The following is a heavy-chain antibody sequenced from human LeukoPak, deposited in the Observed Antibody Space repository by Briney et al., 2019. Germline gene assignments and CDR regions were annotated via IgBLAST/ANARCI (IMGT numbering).Heavy chain of an antibody. Sequence: PGGALRLSCTASGFTFGDYAMSWFRQAPGKGLEWVGFIRSKAYGGTTEYAASVKGRFTISRDNAKNSLYLQMNSLRAEDTALYYCAKDNARSSSWYRGWFDPWGQGTLVTVSS. V-gene: IGHV3-49*03. CDR1: GFTFGDYA. J-gene: IGHJ5*02. D-gene: IGHD6-13*01. CDR3: AKDNARSSSWYRGWFDP. CDR2: IRSKAYGGTT.